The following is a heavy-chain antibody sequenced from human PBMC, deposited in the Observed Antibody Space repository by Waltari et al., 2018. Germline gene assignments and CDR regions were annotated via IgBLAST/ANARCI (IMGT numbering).Heavy chain of an antibody. J-gene: IGHJ4*02. CDR3: ARDRGWNTLDY. CDR2: IKQDGSQT. V-gene: IGHV3-7*04. D-gene: IGHD6-19*01. Sequence: EVQLVESGGGLVQPGGSLRLSCAASGFTFRNYWIAWVRQAPGRGLEWVANIKQDGSQTYDMDSVKGRFTSARDNARNSLYLQMDSLRDEDTALYYCARDRGWNTLDYWGQGTLVTVSS. CDR1: GFTFRNYW.